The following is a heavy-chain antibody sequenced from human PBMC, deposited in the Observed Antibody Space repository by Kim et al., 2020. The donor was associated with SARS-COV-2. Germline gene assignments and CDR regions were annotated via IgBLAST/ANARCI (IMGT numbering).Heavy chain of an antibody. CDR1: GGSISSGSYY. V-gene: IGHV4-61*02. D-gene: IGHD3-22*01. Sequence: SETLSLTCTVSGGSISSGSYYWSWIRQPAGKGLEWIGRIYTSGSTNYNPSLKSRVTISVDTSKNQFSLKLSSVTAADTAVYYCARVPSWTYDSSGCWFDPWGKGTLVTGTS. CDR2: IYTSGST. CDR3: ARVPSWTYDSSGCWFDP. J-gene: IGHJ5*02.